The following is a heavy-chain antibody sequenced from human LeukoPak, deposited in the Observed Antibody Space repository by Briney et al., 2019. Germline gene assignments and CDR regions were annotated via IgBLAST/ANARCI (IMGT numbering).Heavy chain of an antibody. V-gene: IGHV4-4*09. CDR1: GGSISSYY. D-gene: IGHD1-26*01. CDR2: IYTSGST. Sequence: PSETLSLTCTVSGGSISSYYWSWIRQPPGKGLEWIGYIYTSGSTNYNPSLKSRVTISVDTSKNQFSLKLSSGTAADTAVYYCGGGGRGDAFDIWGQGTMVTVSS. J-gene: IGHJ3*02. CDR3: GGGGRGDAFDI.